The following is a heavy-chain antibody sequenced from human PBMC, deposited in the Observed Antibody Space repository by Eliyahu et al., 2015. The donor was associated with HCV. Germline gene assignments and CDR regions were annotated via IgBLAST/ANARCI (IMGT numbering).Heavy chain of an antibody. CDR1: XFSFSTYA. J-gene: IGHJ4*02. CDR3: AKERRQTTAFDY. D-gene: IGHD4-17*01. Sequence: EVQLLESXGGLVQPGGSLRLSCXASXFSFSTYAXXWVRQAPGKGLEWVSAISGSGGSTYYADSVKGRFTISRDNSKNTLYLQMNSLRAEDTAVYYCAKERRQTTAFDYWGQGTLVTVSS. V-gene: IGHV3-23*01. CDR2: ISGSGGST.